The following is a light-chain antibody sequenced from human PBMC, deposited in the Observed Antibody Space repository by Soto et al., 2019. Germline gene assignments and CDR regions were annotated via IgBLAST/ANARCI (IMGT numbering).Light chain of an antibody. J-gene: IGKJ5*01. CDR1: QTVSNQ. CDR2: DAS. Sequence: EIVLTQSPVTLSLSPGERATRSCMASQTVSNQLAWYQQKPGQAPRLLIYDASRRVTGIPARFSGSGSGTDFTLTLSSLEPEDFAVYYCQQRAGSSTFGQGTRLEIK. CDR3: QQRAGSST. V-gene: IGKV3-11*01.